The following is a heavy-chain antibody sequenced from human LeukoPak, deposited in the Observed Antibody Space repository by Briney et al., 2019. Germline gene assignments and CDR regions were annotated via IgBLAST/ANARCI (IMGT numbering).Heavy chain of an antibody. CDR3: ARDLTQDDAFDI. D-gene: IGHD2-21*02. CDR1: GYTFTSYC. Sequence: ASVKVSCKASGYTFTSYCISWVRQAPGQGLEGIGWISAYNGNTNYEQKLQGRVTMTTDTSTSTAYMELRSLRSDDTAVYYCARDLTQDDAFDIWGQGTMVTVSS. J-gene: IGHJ3*02. CDR2: ISAYNGNT. V-gene: IGHV1-18*04.